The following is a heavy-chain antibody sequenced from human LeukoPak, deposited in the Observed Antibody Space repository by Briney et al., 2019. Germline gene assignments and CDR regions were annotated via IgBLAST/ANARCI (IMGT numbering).Heavy chain of an antibody. CDR3: AKSQDYYDFWSGYFDY. D-gene: IGHD3-3*01. CDR2: IYSGGST. CDR1: GFTVSSNY. V-gene: IGHV3-53*01. Sequence: GGSLRLSCAASGFTVSSNYMSWVRQAPGKGLEWVSVIYSGGSTYYADSVKGRFTISRDNSKNTLYLQMNSLRAEDTAVYYCAKSQDYYDFWSGYFDYWGQGTLVTVSS. J-gene: IGHJ4*02.